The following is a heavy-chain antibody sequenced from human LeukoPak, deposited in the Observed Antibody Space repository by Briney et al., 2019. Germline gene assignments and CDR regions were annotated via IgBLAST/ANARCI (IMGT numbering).Heavy chain of an antibody. CDR3: ARDRAYYDFWSGYYH. D-gene: IGHD3-3*01. J-gene: IGHJ5*02. CDR2: IKQDGSEK. V-gene: IGHV3-7*03. Sequence: PRGSLRLSCAASGFTFSSYWMRWVRQAPGRGLEWVATIKQDGSEKYYVDSVKGRFTISRDNAKNSLYLQMNSLRAEDTAVYYCARDRAYYDFWSGYYHWGQGTLVTVSS. CDR1: GFTFSSYW.